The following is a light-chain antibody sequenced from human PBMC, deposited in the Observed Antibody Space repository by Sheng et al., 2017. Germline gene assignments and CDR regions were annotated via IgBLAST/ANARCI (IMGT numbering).Light chain of an antibody. CDR1: QDISSW. CDR3: QQADTFPLT. CDR2: AAT. J-gene: IGKJ4*01. Sequence: MGMTQSPSSVSASVGDRVTITCRASQDISSWLAWYQQKPGTAPKLLIYAATTLPSGVPSRFSGSGSGTEFALTIGGLQPEDFATYFCQQADTFPLTFGGGTKVEIK. V-gene: IGKV1-12*01.